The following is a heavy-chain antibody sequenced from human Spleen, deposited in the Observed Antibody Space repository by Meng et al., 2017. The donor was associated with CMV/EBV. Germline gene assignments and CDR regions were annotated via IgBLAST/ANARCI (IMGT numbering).Heavy chain of an antibody. Sequence: ASVKVSCKASGYTFSTYDINWVRQAAGQGLEWMGWMNPNSGNTGYAQKFQGRVTITRNTSISTAYMDLSSLRAEDTAVYYCARGDLEQSYDFWSGYSCYYYYGMDVWGQGTTVTVSS. J-gene: IGHJ6*02. CDR3: ARGDLEQSYDFWSGYSCYYYYGMDV. D-gene: IGHD3-3*01. CDR1: GYTFSTYD. V-gene: IGHV1-8*03. CDR2: MNPNSGNT.